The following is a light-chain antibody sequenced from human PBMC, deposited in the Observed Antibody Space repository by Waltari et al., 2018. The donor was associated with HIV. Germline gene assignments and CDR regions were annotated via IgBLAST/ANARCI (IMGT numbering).Light chain of an antibody. V-gene: IGKV1-13*02. J-gene: IGKJ4*01. CDR3: QQFHSYPLT. CDR1: RDIGRS. Sequence: AIQLTQSPSSLSASVGERVSVTRRTSRDIGRSLAWFQQKPGKPPNLLIYEASNIESGVPSRFSGSGSGTDFSLNISDLQPEDFATYFCQQFHSYPLTFGGGTKVEIK. CDR2: EAS.